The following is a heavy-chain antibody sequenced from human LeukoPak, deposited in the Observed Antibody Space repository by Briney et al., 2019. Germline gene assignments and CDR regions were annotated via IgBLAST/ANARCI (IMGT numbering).Heavy chain of an antibody. CDR1: GGSISSSSYY. CDR2: IYYSGST. D-gene: IGHD1-26*01. Sequence: SETLFLTCTVSGGSISSSSYYWGWIRQPPGKGLEWIGSIYYSGSTYYNPSLKSRVTISVDTSKNQFSLKLSSVTAADTAVYYCARHAGGATGPYDWFDPWGQGTLVTVSS. V-gene: IGHV4-39*01. CDR3: ARHAGGATGPYDWFDP. J-gene: IGHJ5*02.